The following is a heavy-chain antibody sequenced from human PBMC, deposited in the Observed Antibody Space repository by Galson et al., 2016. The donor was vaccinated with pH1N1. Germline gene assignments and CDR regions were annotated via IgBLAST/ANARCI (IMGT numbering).Heavy chain of an antibody. J-gene: IGHJ5*02. Sequence: PALVKPTQTLTLTCTFSGFSLSTNGVGVGWIRQPPGKALEWLALIYWNDDKRYSPSLKSKLVITKDTSKNQVVLTMTNMDPVDTATYYCAHTLYGDHVDWFDPWGQGTLVTVSS. CDR3: AHTLYGDHVDWFDP. V-gene: IGHV2-5*01. CDR1: GFSLSTNGVG. D-gene: IGHD4-17*01. CDR2: IYWNDDK.